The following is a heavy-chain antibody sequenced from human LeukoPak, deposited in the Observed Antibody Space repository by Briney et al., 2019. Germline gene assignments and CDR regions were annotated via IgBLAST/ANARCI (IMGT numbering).Heavy chain of an antibody. Sequence: SETLSLTCAVYGGSFSSYYWSWIRHPPGKGLEWIGEINHSGSTNYNPSLKSRVTISVDTSKNQFSLKLSSVTAADTAVYYCERASWGSVVDYWGQGTLVTASS. CDR3: ERASWGSVVDY. CDR2: INHSGST. J-gene: IGHJ4*02. D-gene: IGHD7-27*01. V-gene: IGHV4-34*01. CDR1: GGSFSSYY.